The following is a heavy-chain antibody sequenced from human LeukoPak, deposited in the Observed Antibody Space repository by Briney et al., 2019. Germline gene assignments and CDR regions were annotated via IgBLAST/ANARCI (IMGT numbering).Heavy chain of an antibody. CDR1: GGSISSGSYY. CDR2: IYTSGST. CDR3: ARGRRYYYGSGSYHVYYYMDV. Sequence: PSQTLSLTCTVSGGSISSGSYYWSWIRQPAGKGLEWIGRIYTSGSTNYNPSLKSRVTISVDTSKNQFSLKPSSVTAADTAVYYCARGRRYYYGSGSYHVYYYMDVWGKGTTVTISS. V-gene: IGHV4-61*02. D-gene: IGHD3-10*01. J-gene: IGHJ6*03.